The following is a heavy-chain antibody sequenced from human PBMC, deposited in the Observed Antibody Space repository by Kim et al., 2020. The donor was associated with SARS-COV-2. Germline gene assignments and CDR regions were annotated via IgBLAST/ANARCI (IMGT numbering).Heavy chain of an antibody. J-gene: IGHJ6*02. Sequence: SETLSLTCTVSGGSISSSSYYWGWIRQPPGKGLEWIGSIYYSGSTYYNPSLKSRVTISVDTSKNQFSLKLSSVTAADTAVYYCARRYSYYYYYGMDVWGQGTTVTVSS. CDR1: GGSISSSSYY. CDR3: ARRYSYYYYYGMDV. D-gene: IGHD1-1*01. CDR2: IYYSGST. V-gene: IGHV4-39*01.